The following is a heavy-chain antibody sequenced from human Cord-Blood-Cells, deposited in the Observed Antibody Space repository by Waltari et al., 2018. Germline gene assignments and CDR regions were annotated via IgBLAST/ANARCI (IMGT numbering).Heavy chain of an antibody. D-gene: IGHD6-13*01. CDR2: IKQDGSEK. Sequence: EVQLVESGGGLVQPGGSLRLSCAASGFTFSSYWMSCVRQAPGKGLEGVAKIKQDGSEKCYVDSVKGRFTISRDNAKNSLYLQMNSLRAEDTAVYYCARGAQKLGLFDYWGQGTLVTVSS. CDR1: GFTFSSYW. V-gene: IGHV3-7*01. J-gene: IGHJ4*02. CDR3: ARGAQKLGLFDY.